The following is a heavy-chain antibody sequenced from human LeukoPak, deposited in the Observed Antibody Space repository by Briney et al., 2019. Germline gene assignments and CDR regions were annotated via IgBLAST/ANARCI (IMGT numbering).Heavy chain of an antibody. Sequence: GGSLRLSCAASGFTFSSYWMSWVRQAPGKGLEWVANIKQDGSEKYYVDSVKGRFTISRDNAKNSLYLQMNSLRAEDTAVYYCARDNSVGDIAWWFDPWGQGTLVTVAS. J-gene: IGHJ5*02. CDR1: GFTFSSYW. D-gene: IGHD3-16*02. CDR2: IKQDGSEK. CDR3: ARDNSVGDIAWWFDP. V-gene: IGHV3-7*03.